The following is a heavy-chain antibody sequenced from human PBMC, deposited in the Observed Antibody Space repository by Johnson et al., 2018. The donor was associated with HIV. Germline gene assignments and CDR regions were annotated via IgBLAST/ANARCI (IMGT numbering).Heavy chain of an antibody. CDR3: ARGYNFWSGYHDAFDI. D-gene: IGHD3-3*01. CDR1: GFTFSSYW. Sequence: VQVVEYGGGLVQPGGSLRLSCAASGFTFSSYWMSWVRQAPGKGLEWVANIKQDGSEKYYVDSVKGRFTISRDNAKNSLYLQMNSLRAEDTAVYYCARGYNFWSGYHDAFDIWGQGTMVTVSS. J-gene: IGHJ3*02. CDR2: IKQDGSEK. V-gene: IGHV3-7*04.